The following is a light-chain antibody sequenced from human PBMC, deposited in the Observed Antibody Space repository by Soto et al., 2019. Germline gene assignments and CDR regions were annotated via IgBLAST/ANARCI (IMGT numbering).Light chain of an antibody. CDR1: QSVSSSY. Sequence: EIALTQSPGTLSLSPGKRATLSCRASQSVSSSYLAWYQQKPGQAPRLLIYGASSRATGIPDRFSGSGSGTDFTLTISRLEPEDFAVYYCQQYGSFWTFGQGTKVEIK. J-gene: IGKJ1*01. CDR3: QQYGSFWT. V-gene: IGKV3-20*01. CDR2: GAS.